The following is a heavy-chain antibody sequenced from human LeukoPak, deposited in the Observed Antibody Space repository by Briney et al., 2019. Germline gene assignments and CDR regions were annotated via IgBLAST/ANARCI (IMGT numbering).Heavy chain of an antibody. J-gene: IGHJ1*01. CDR1: GYTFTSYY. CDR2: INPSGGST. V-gene: IGHV1-46*01. Sequence: GASVKVSCKASGYTFTSYYMHWVRQAPGQGLEWMGIINPSGGSTSYAQKFQGRVTMTRDTSTGTVYMELSSLRSEDTAVYYCAREAYYDSSGYTAEYFQHWGQGTLVTVSS. D-gene: IGHD3-22*01. CDR3: AREAYYDSSGYTAEYFQH.